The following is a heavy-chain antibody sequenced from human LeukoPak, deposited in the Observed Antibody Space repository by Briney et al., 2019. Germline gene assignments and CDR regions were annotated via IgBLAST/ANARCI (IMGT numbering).Heavy chain of an antibody. V-gene: IGHV3-15*07. D-gene: IGHD5-12*01. Sequence: GSLRLSCAASGFTFSKAWMYWVRQAPGKGLEWVGRIKSKTDGGTTDYAAPVKGRFTISRDDSKNTLFLQMNSLKTEDTATYYCTTPKYSGYDFYFWGQGTLVTVSS. CDR1: GFTFSKAW. CDR2: IKSKTDGGTT. J-gene: IGHJ4*02. CDR3: TTPKYSGYDFYF.